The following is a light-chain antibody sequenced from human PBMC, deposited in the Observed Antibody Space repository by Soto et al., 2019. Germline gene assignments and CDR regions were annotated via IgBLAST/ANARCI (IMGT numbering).Light chain of an antibody. CDR3: LQYNNWPRT. J-gene: IGKJ1*01. CDR2: GSS. V-gene: IGKV3-15*01. CDR1: QSVTTN. Sequence: EIVMTQSPATLSVSPVERSTLSFRTSQSVTTNLAWYQQKPGQAPRLLIYGSSTRATSLPARFSGSGSGTEFTLTISSLQSEDFAVYYCLQYNNWPRTFGQGTKVDIK.